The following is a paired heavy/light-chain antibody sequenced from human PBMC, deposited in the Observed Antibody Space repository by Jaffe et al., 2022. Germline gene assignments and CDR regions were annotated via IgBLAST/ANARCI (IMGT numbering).Light chain of an antibody. V-gene: IGLV1-51*02. J-gene: IGLJ2*01. CDR1: NSNIGNNF. Sequence: QSVLTQPPSVSAAPGQKVTISCSGSNSNIGNNFVSWYQQLPGTAPKLLIYENNKRPSGIPDRFSGSKSGTSATLGITGLQTGDEGDYYCGTWDSSLSAVVFGGGTKLTVL. CDR2: ENN. CDR3: GTWDSSLSAVV.
Heavy chain of an antibody. V-gene: IGHV4-38-2*01. Sequence: QVHLQESGPGLVKPSETLSLTCAVSGYSITSSDFWGWIRQPPGKGLEWIGTIYHTGTIYYNPSLKSRVTISVDTSKNQFSLKVSSVTAADTAVYYCARHGYCAGGSCSSYYYYYLDVWGKGTTVTVSS. J-gene: IGHJ6*03. CDR2: IYHTGTI. CDR3: ARHGYCAGGSCSSYYYYYLDV. CDR1: GYSITSSDF. D-gene: IGHD2-15*01.